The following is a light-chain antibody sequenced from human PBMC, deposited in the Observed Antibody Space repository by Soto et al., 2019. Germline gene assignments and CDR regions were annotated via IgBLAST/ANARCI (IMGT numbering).Light chain of an antibody. CDR3: QQSYSSPPT. V-gene: IGKV1-39*01. CDR2: TSS. CDR1: QSIGRN. J-gene: IGKJ1*01. Sequence: DIQMTQSPASLSASVGDRVTISCLASQSIGRNLNWYQQKPGKAPTLLMFTSSNLQSGVPSRFSGSGSGTDFTLTISSLQTEDFATYYCQQSYSSPPTFGQGTKVDIK.